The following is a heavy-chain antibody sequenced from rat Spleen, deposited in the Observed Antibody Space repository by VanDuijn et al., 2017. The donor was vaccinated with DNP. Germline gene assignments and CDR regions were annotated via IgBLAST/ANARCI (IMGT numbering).Heavy chain of an antibody. CDR2: ISYDGRET. CDR1: GFTFSDHN. J-gene: IGHJ3*01. D-gene: IGHD1-2*01. Sequence: EVQVVESGGGLVQPGRSLKLSCAASGFTFSDHNMAWVRQAPKKGLEWVATISYDGRETYYRDSVKGRFTISRHNAKSTLYLQMDSLRSEDTATYYCARSDSYGFPYWGQGTLVTVSS. CDR3: ARSDSYGFPY. V-gene: IGHV5-7*01.